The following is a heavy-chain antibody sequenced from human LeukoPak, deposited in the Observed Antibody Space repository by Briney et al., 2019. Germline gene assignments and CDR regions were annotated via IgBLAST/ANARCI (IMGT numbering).Heavy chain of an antibody. Sequence: SETLSLTCTVSGGSISSYYWSWIRQPPGKGLEWIGYIYDSGSTKYNSSLKSRLTISVDTSKNQFSLKLSSVTAADTAIYYCARAGERGYNGYDDAFDIWGQGTMVTVSS. CDR2: IYDSGST. V-gene: IGHV4-59*01. CDR1: GGSISSYY. D-gene: IGHD5-12*01. J-gene: IGHJ3*02. CDR3: ARAGERGYNGYDDAFDI.